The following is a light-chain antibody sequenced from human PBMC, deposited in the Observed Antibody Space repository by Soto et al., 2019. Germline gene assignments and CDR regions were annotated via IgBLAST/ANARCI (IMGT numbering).Light chain of an antibody. CDR1: SEHRTYA. V-gene: IGLV4-69*01. CDR3: QTWGTDVV. Sequence: QSVLTQSPSASASLGAAVKLTCTLSSEHRTYAVAWYQQPPEKGPHYLMKLNSDGSLIKGDGIPDRFSGSSSGTERYLTISSLQSDDEGDYYCQTWGTDVVFGGGTKLTVL. CDR2: LNSDGSL. J-gene: IGLJ2*01.